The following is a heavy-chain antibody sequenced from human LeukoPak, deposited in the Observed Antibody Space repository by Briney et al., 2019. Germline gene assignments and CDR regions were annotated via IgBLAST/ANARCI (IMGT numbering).Heavy chain of an antibody. CDR3: ARGSEGYCSGGGCYYGMGV. Sequence: KPGGSLRLSCAASGFTFSSYTMNWVRQAPGKGLEWVSYISSSSSYIYYADSVKGRFTISRDNAENSLYLQMNSLRAEDTAVYYCARGSEGYCSGGGCYYGMGVWGQGTTVTVSS. CDR1: GFTFSSYT. D-gene: IGHD2-15*01. CDR2: ISSSSSYI. J-gene: IGHJ6*01. V-gene: IGHV3-21*01.